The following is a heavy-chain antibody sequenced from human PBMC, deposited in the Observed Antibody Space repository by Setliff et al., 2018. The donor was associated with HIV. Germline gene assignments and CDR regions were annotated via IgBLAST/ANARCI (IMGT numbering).Heavy chain of an antibody. Sequence: SETLSLTCTVSGGSVSSYHWTWIRQPPGKGLEWIGYLYYSGSTYYNPSLKSRITMSIDTSKNQFSLKLNSVTAADTAVYFCARASRWGSIPFDYWGQGTLVTVSS. V-gene: IGHV4-59*02. CDR3: ARASRWGSIPFDY. D-gene: IGHD2-21*01. CDR2: LYYSGST. J-gene: IGHJ4*02. CDR1: GGSVSSYH.